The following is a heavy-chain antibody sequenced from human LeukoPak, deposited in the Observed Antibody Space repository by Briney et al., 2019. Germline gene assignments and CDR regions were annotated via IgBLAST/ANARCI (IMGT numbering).Heavy chain of an antibody. Sequence: PSETLSLTCTVSGGSISSGDYYWSWIRQPPGKGLEWIGYIHYSGTTYYNPSLKSRVTISVDTSKNQFSLKVSSVTAADTAVYYCARAQKNYYYGMDVWGQGTTVTVSS. V-gene: IGHV4-30-4*01. J-gene: IGHJ6*02. CDR1: GGSISSGDYY. CDR3: ARAQKNYYYGMDV. CDR2: IHYSGTT.